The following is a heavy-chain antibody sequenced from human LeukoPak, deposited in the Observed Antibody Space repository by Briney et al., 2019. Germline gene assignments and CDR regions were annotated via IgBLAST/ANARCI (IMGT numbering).Heavy chain of an antibody. CDR2: ISYDGSNK. Sequence: GGSLRLSCAASGFTFSSYGMHWVRQAPGKGLEWVAVISYDGSNKYYADSVKGRFTISRDNSKNTLYLQMNSLRAEDTAVYYCAKDQRSYYGSDYYYYGMDVWGQGTTVTVSS. CDR1: GFTFSSYG. J-gene: IGHJ6*02. CDR3: AKDQRSYYGSDYYYYGMDV. V-gene: IGHV3-30*18. D-gene: IGHD3-10*01.